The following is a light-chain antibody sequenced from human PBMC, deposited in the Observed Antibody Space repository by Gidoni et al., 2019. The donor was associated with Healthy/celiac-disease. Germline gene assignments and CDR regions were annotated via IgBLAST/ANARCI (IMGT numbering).Light chain of an antibody. CDR3: QQYGSSLT. CDR2: GAS. J-gene: IGKJ4*01. V-gene: IGKV3-20*01. CDR1: QSVSSSY. Sequence: EIVLTKSPGTLSLSPGERATLSCRASQSVSSSYLAWYQQKPGQAPRLLIYGASSRATGIPDRFSGSGSGTDFTLTISRLEPEDFAVYYCQQYGSSLTVGGGTKVEIK.